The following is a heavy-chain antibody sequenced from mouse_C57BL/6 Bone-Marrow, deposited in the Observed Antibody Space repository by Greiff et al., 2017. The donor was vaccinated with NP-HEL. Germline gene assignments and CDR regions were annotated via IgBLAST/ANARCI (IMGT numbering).Heavy chain of an antibody. Sequence: EVKLMESGPGLVKPSQSLSLTCSVTGYSITSGYYWNWIRQFPGNKLEWMGYISYDGSNNYNPSLKNRISITRDTSKNQFFLKLNSVTTEDTATYYCAREGDYDYDGYWGQGTLVTVSA. CDR3: AREGDYDYDGY. D-gene: IGHD2-4*01. CDR2: ISYDGSN. V-gene: IGHV3-6*01. CDR1: GYSITSGYY. J-gene: IGHJ3*01.